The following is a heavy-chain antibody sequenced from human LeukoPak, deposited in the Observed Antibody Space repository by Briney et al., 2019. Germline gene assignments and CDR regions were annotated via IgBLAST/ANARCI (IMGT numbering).Heavy chain of an antibody. CDR3: ARGFPTLFDY. CDR2: IYYSGST. V-gene: IGHV4-59*01. Sequence: SETLSLTCTVSSGSISRYYWSWIRQPPGKGLEWIGYIYYSGSTNYNPSLKSRVTISVDTSKNQFSLKLSSVTAADTAVYYSARGFPTLFDYWGQGTLVTVSS. J-gene: IGHJ4*02. CDR1: SGSISRYY.